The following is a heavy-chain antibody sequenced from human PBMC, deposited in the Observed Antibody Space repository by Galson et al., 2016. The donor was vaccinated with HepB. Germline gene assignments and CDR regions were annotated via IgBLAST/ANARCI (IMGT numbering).Heavy chain of an antibody. Sequence: SETLSLTCTVSGGSISGYHWSWIRQPPGKGLEWIGYIYYSGSTNSNPSLKSRVTISVDPSKSQLSLKVRSLTAADTAVYYCARVSSGDGYSLGALDFWGQGTLVTVSS. CDR3: ARVSSGDGYSLGALDF. D-gene: IGHD5-24*01. CDR2: IYYSGST. V-gene: IGHV4-59*01. CDR1: GGSISGYH. J-gene: IGHJ4*02.